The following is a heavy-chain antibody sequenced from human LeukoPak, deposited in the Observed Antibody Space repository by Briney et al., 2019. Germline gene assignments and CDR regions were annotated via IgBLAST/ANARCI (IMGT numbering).Heavy chain of an antibody. J-gene: IGHJ4*02. Sequence: SETLSLTCTVSGGSISSGGYSWSWIRQHPGKGLEWIGYIYYSGSTYYNPSLKSRVTISVDTSKNQFSLKLSSVTAADTAVYYCARGKGLLPSFDYWGQGTLVTVSS. CDR3: ARGKGLLPSFDY. CDR2: IYYSGST. CDR1: GGSISSGGYS. D-gene: IGHD2-15*01. V-gene: IGHV4-31*03.